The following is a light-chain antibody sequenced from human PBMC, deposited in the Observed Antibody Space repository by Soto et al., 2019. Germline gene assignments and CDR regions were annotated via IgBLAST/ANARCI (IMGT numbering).Light chain of an antibody. Sequence: EIVMTQSPATLSVSPGERATLSCRASQSVSGNLVWYQQKPGQAPRLLIYGASTRATGIPARFSGSGSGTEFTLTISSLQSEDFEVYYCQQYNDWPPTFGQGTKVEIK. V-gene: IGKV3-15*01. CDR1: QSVSGN. CDR3: QQYNDWPPT. CDR2: GAS. J-gene: IGKJ1*01.